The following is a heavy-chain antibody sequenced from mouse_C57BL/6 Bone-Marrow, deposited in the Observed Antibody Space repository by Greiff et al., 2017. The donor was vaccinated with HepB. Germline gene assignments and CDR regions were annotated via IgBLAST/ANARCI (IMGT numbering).Heavy chain of an antibody. Sequence: EVKLMESGGGLVKPGGSLKLSCAASGFTFSDYGMHWVRQAPEKGLEWVAYISSGSSTIYYADTVKGRFTISRDNAKNTLSLQMTSLRSEDTAMFYCAREDYYGKDYAIDYWGQGTSVTVSS. D-gene: IGHD1-1*01. CDR1: GFTFSDYG. CDR3: AREDYYGKDYAIDY. V-gene: IGHV5-17*01. J-gene: IGHJ4*01. CDR2: ISSGSSTI.